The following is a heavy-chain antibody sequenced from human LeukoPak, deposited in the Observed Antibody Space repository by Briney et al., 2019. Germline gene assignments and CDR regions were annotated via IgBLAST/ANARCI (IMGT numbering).Heavy chain of an antibody. CDR1: GFTFSSYW. CDR2: INSDGSST. Sequence: GGSLRLSCAVSGFTFSSYWMHWVRQALGKGLVWVSRINSDGSSTNYADSVKGRFTISRDNAKNTLYLQMNSLRDEDTAVYYCAREFRVLPDIWGQGTMVTVSS. V-gene: IGHV3-74*01. D-gene: IGHD2-8*02. J-gene: IGHJ3*02. CDR3: AREFRVLPDI.